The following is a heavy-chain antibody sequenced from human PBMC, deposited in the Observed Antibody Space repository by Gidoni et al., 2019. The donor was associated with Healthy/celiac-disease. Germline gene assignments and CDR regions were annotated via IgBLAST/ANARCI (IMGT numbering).Heavy chain of an antibody. V-gene: IGHV4-59*01. CDR1: GGSISSYY. CDR3: ARGGNFYDFWSGYYSDGYFDY. J-gene: IGHJ4*02. Sequence: QVQLQESRPGLVKPSETLSLTCTVPGGSISSYYWSWIRQPPGKGLEWIGYIKSRVTISVDTSKNQFSLKLSSVTAADTAVYYCARGGNFYDFWSGYYSDGYFDYWGQGTLVTVSS. D-gene: IGHD3-3*01.